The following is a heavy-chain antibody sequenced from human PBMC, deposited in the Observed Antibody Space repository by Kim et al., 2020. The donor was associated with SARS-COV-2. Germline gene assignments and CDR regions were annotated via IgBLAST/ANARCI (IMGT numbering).Heavy chain of an antibody. CDR3: GGLDFGDDY. J-gene: IGHJ4*02. V-gene: IGHV3-53*01. CDR2: IYPDGYA. Sequence: GGSLRLSCAASGFTVSSYVMSWVRQTPGKGLEWVSLIYPDGYAYYADSVKGRFTISRDTSESTLYLQMNSLRADDTAVYYCGGLDFGDDYWGQGTLVTVSS. CDR1: GFTVSSYV. D-gene: IGHD4-17*01.